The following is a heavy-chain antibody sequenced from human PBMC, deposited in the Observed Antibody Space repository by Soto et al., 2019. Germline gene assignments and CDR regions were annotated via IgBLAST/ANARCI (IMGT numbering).Heavy chain of an antibody. J-gene: IGHJ4*02. Sequence: PSETLSLTCAVYGGSFSGYYWSWIRQPPGKGLEWIGEINHSGSTNYSPSLKGRVTISVDTSKNQFSLKLSSVTAADTAVYYCARGRFMPPFRFSRLVFDYWGQGTLVTVSS. V-gene: IGHV4-34*01. D-gene: IGHD2-2*01. CDR1: GGSFSGYY. CDR3: ARGRFMPPFRFSRLVFDY. CDR2: INHSGST.